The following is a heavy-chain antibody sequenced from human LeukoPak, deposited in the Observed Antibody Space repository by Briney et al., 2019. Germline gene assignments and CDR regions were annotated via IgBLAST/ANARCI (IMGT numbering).Heavy chain of an antibody. J-gene: IGHJ4*02. CDR1: GFTFSSYG. CDR3: AKEARRYYYDSSGTATD. CDR2: ISGSGGST. Sequence: PGGSLRLSCAASGFTFSSYGMSWVRQAPGKGLEWVSAISGSGGSTYYADSVKGRFTIFRDNSKNTLYLQMNSLRAEDTAVYYCAKEARRYYYDSSGTATDWGQGTLVTVSS. V-gene: IGHV3-23*01. D-gene: IGHD3-22*01.